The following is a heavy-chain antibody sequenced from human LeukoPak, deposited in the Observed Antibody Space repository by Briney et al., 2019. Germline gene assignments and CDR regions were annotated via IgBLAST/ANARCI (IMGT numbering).Heavy chain of an antibody. Sequence: GASVKVSCKASGYTFTSYFMHWVRQAPGQGLEWRGIINPSDGGTSYAQKFQGRVTMTRDTSTSTVYMELRSLRSEDTAVYYCAREVGATDYWGQGTLVTVSS. J-gene: IGHJ4*02. V-gene: IGHV1-46*01. D-gene: IGHD1-26*01. CDR3: AREVGATDY. CDR1: GYTFTSYF. CDR2: INPSDGGT.